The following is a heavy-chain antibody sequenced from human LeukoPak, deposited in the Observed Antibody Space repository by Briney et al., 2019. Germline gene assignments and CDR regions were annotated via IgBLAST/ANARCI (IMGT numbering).Heavy chain of an antibody. J-gene: IGHJ6*03. CDR2: ISSSGSTI. CDR3: AKDAIRAARAYYYYMDV. Sequence: PGGSLRLSCAASGFTFSDYYMSWIRQAPGKGLEWVSYISSSGSTIYYADSVKGRFTISRDSAKNSLYLQMNSLRAEDTAVYYCAKDAIRAARAYYYYMDVWGKGTTVTVSS. V-gene: IGHV3-11*01. CDR1: GFTFSDYY. D-gene: IGHD6-6*01.